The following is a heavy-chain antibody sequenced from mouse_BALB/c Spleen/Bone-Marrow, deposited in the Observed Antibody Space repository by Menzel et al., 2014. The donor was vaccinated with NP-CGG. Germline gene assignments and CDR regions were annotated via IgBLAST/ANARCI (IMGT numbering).Heavy chain of an antibody. Sequence: SCAASGVMFSNYNMAWVRQAPGKGLEWVSTIATPDGSTYYADSVKGRFTISRDNSKNTLYLQMNSLRAEDTAVYYCAGLRWGCKSCHWVQAQSYLKYWGQGTLVTVS. V-gene: IGHV5-6-2*01. CDR1: GVMFSNYN. J-gene: IGHJ4*01. CDR3: AGLRWGCKSCHWVQAQSYLKY. D-gene: IGHD3-2*02. CDR2: IATPDGST.